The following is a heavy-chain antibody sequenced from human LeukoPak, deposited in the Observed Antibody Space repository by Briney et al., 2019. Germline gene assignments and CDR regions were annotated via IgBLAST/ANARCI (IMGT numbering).Heavy chain of an antibody. CDR1: GYTFTSYG. D-gene: IGHD2-15*01. Sequence: ASVKVSCKASGYTFTSYGISWVRQAPGQGLEWMGWISAYNGNTNYAQKLQGRVTMTTDTSTSTAYMELRSLRSDDTAVYYCARGFGVVVVAATKGKYNWFDPWGQGTLVTVSS. CDR2: ISAYNGNT. CDR3: ARGFGVVVVAATKGKYNWFDP. V-gene: IGHV1-18*01. J-gene: IGHJ5*02.